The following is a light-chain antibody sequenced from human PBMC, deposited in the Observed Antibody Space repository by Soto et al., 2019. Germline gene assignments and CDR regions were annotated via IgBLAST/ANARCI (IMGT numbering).Light chain of an antibody. Sequence: EIVLTQSPGTLSLSPGERATLSCRASQSVSSSYLAWYQQKPGQAPRLLIYGTSGRDTGIPDRFSGSGSGTDFTLTISRLETEYFAVYYCQQYGSSPPVTFGQGTRLEIK. CDR1: QSVSSSY. CDR3: QQYGSSPPVT. CDR2: GTS. J-gene: IGKJ5*01. V-gene: IGKV3-20*01.